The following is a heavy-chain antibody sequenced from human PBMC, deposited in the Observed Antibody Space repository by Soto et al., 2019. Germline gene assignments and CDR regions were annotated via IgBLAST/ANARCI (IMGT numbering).Heavy chain of an antibody. V-gene: IGHV4-34*01. CDR2: INCSGST. CDR3: ARRNYFYALDV. J-gene: IGHJ6*02. CDR1: CVSFSGYY. Sequence: PSETLSLTCAVSCVSFSGYYWGWARQPPGKGLEWVGEINCSGSTNYNPSLERRVTILVDKYKNQVSLKVTSVTAADTAMYYCARRNYFYALDVWGQGTTVTVS.